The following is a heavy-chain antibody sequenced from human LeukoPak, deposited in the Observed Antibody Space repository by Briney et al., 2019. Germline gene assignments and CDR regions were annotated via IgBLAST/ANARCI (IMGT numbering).Heavy chain of an antibody. CDR3: AKGPQGYFQH. CDR2: TSNDGSSK. V-gene: IGHV3-30-3*01. J-gene: IGHJ1*01. CDR1: KFTFSTFA. Sequence: PGRSLRLSRAASKFTFSTFAMHWVRQAPGKGLEWVALTSNDGSSKYYTDSVKGRFTISRDNSKNTLYLQMNSLRAEDTAVYYCAKGPQGYFQHWGQGTLVTVSS.